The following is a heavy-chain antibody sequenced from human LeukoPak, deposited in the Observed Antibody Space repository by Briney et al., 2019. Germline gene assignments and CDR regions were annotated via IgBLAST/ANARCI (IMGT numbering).Heavy chain of an antibody. D-gene: IGHD2-21*01. CDR2: VDPEDGET. J-gene: IGHJ4*02. Sequence: ASVKVSCKASGYTFTDYYMHWVQQAPGKGLEWMGRVDPEDGETIYAEKFQGRVTITADTSTDTAYMELSSLRSEDTAVYYCATSAAYCGGDCPFDYWGQGTLVTVSS. CDR1: GYTFTDYY. V-gene: IGHV1-69-2*01. CDR3: ATSAAYCGGDCPFDY.